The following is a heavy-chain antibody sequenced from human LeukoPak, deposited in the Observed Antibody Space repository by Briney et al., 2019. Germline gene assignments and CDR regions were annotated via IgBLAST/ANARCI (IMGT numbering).Heavy chain of an antibody. CDR3: ARVDYGDYGFDY. Sequence: GGSLRPSCAASGFTVSSNYMSWVRQAPGKGLEWVSVIYSGGSTYYADSVKGRFTISRDNSKNTLYLQMNSLRAEDTAVYYCARVDYGDYGFDYWGQGALVTDSS. D-gene: IGHD4-17*01. CDR2: IYSGGST. J-gene: IGHJ4*02. CDR1: GFTVSSNY. V-gene: IGHV3-66*01.